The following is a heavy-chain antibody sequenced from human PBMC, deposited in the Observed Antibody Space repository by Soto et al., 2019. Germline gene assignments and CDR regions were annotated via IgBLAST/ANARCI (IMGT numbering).Heavy chain of an antibody. J-gene: IGHJ6*02. CDR1: GGSFSRYY. V-gene: IGHV4-4*07. CDR3: ARASMVYGMDV. Sequence: QVQLQESGPGLVKPSETLSLTCTVSGGSFSRYYWSWFRQPAGKGLEWIGRSYTSGNTNYNPSLKRRVTMSVDTSKNQFSLKLSSVTAADTAVYYCARASMVYGMDVWGQGTTVTVSS. CDR2: SYTSGNT. D-gene: IGHD3-10*01.